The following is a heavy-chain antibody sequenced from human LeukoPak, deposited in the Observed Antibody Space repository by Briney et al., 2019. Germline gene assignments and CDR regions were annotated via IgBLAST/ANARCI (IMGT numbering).Heavy chain of an antibody. Sequence: PGGSLRLSCAGSGFTFSSYSMTWVRQAPGKGLEWVSSISSSGTTIYYAASVQGRFTISRDNAKNSLYLQMNSLRADEDTAVYYCARSSSVVAAPLDYWGQGTLVTVSS. D-gene: IGHD2-15*01. J-gene: IGHJ4*02. CDR1: GFTFSSYS. V-gene: IGHV3-48*04. CDR3: ARSSSVVAAPLDY. CDR2: ISSSGTTI.